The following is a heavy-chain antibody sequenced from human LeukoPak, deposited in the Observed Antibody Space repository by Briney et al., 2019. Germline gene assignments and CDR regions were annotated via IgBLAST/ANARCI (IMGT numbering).Heavy chain of an antibody. D-gene: IGHD3-10*01. CDR3: ARDGRRELLWFGDWSHAFDI. CDR2: IKQDGSEK. J-gene: IGHJ3*02. Sequence: GGSLRLSCAASGFTFSSYWMSWVRQAPGKGLEWVANIKQDGSEKYYVDSVKGRFTISRDNAKNSLYLQMNSLRAEDTAVYYCARDGRRELLWFGDWSHAFDIWGQGTMVTVSS. CDR1: GFTFSSYW. V-gene: IGHV3-7*01.